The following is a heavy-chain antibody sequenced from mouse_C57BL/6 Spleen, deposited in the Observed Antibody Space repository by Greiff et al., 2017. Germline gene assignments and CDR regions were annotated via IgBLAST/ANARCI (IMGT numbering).Heavy chain of an antibody. D-gene: IGHD1-1*01. CDR2: IYPGSGST. J-gene: IGHJ2*01. CDR3: AREDDCSSYPYFDY. CDR1: GYTFTSYW. V-gene: IGHV1-55*01. Sequence: QVQLKQPGAELVKPGASVKMSCKASGYTFTSYWITWVKQRPGQGLEWIGDIYPGSGSTNYNEKFKSKATLTVDTSSSTAYMQLSSLTSEDSAVYYCAREDDCSSYPYFDYWGQGTTLTVSS.